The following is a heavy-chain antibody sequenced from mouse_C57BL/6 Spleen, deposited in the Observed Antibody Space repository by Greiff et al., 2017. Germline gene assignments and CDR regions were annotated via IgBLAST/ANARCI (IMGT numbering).Heavy chain of an antibody. CDR3: AGAYYSNYFDY. V-gene: IGHV1-19*01. Sequence: EVQLQQSGPVLVKPGASVKMSCKASGYTFTDYYMNWVKQSHGKSLEWIGVINPYNGGTSYNQKFKGKATLTVDKSSSTAYMELNSLTSEDSAVYYCAGAYYSNYFDYWGQGTTLTVSS. CDR1: GYTFTDYY. J-gene: IGHJ2*01. D-gene: IGHD2-5*01. CDR2: INPYNGGT.